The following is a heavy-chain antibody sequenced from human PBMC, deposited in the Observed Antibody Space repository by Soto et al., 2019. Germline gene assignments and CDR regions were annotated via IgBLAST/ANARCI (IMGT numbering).Heavy chain of an antibody. Sequence: SETLSLTCTVCGGSISSGGYYWSCIRQHPGKGLEWIWYIYYSGSTYYNPSLKSRVTISVYTSKNQFSLNLSSVTAEDTAVYYCARVHFDWTSYFDYWGQGTLVTVYS. CDR3: ARVHFDWTSYFDY. CDR1: GGSISSGGYY. CDR2: IYYSGST. D-gene: IGHD3-9*01. V-gene: IGHV4-31*03. J-gene: IGHJ4*02.